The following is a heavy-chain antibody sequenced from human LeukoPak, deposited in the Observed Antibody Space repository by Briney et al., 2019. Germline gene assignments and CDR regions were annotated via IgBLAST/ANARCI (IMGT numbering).Heavy chain of an antibody. J-gene: IGHJ6*03. V-gene: IGHV3-11*04. CDR1: GFTFSDYY. CDR3: TKDRQGPNQYHMDV. CDR2: ISSRSSTI. Sequence: PGGSLRLSCAASGFTFSDYYMNWIRQAPGKGLEWVAYISSRSSTIFYADSVRDRFTISRDNGKNSLYLQMSGLRSEYTAVYYSTKDRQGPNQYHMDVWGKGTTVTVSS.